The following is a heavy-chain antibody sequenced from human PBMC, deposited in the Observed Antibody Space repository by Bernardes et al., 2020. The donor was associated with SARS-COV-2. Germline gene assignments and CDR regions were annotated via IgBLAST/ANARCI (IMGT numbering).Heavy chain of an antibody. V-gene: IGHV3-30*18. J-gene: IGHJ4*02. CDR1: GFTFHNYG. Sequence: GGSLRLSCAGSGFTFHNYGMHWVRQAPGKGLEWVAVISFDGKNKYYADSVKGRFTISRENSKNTLFLQMNSLRAEDTAVYSCAKDRSDFWIGNYDSWGQGTLVTVSS. CDR2: ISFDGKNK. D-gene: IGHD3-3*01. CDR3: AKDRSDFWIGNYDS.